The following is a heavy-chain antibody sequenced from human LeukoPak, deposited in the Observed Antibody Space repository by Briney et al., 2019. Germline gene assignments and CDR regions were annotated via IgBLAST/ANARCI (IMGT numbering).Heavy chain of an antibody. Sequence: SETLSLTCTVSGGSISSYYWSWIRQPPGKGLEWIGYIYYSGSTNYNPSLKSRVTISVDTSKNRFSLKLSSVTAADTAVYYCARVYSSGWYYYYGMDVWGQGTTVTVSS. CDR2: IYYSGST. CDR3: ARVYSSGWYYYYGMDV. J-gene: IGHJ6*02. D-gene: IGHD6-19*01. CDR1: GGSISSYY. V-gene: IGHV4-59*01.